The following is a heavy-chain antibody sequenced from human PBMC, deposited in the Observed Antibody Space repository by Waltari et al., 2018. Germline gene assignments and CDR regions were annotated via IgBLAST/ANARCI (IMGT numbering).Heavy chain of an antibody. CDR1: GGPFGGSG. V-gene: IGHV1-69*12. Sequence: VQLVQSGAEVRTPVSSVKVSCKASGGPFGGSGISWVRLVTGQRLEWLGVIIPRFGIPDYSQKFQDRLTITAEESTSTAYMGLSSLTSEDTAIYFCATHKLGISQHYYHMGAWGKGTTVTISS. J-gene: IGHJ6*03. CDR2: IIPRFGIP. CDR3: ATHKLGISQHYYHMGA. D-gene: IGHD3-3*02.